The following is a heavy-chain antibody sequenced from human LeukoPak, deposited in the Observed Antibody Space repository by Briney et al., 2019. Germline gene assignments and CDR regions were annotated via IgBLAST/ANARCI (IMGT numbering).Heavy chain of an antibody. CDR1: GGSFSGYY. J-gene: IGHJ4*02. CDR3: ARGSGPNIAAVNFDY. Sequence: SETLSLTCAVYGGSFSGYYWSWIRQPPGKGLEWIGEINHSGSTNYNPSLKSRVTISVDTSKNQFSLKLSSVTAADTAVYYCARGSGPNIAAVNFDYWGQGTLVTVSS. V-gene: IGHV4-34*01. CDR2: INHSGST. D-gene: IGHD6-13*01.